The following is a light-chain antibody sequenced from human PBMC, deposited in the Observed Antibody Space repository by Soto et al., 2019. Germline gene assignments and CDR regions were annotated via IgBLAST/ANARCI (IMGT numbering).Light chain of an antibody. CDR3: QQRSTWPPFS. V-gene: IGKV3-11*01. J-gene: IGKJ3*01. CDR2: DAS. Sequence: EIVLTHSLATLSLSLCERATLSCSASRSIGSYLAWYQHKLGQPPRLLIYDASNRATGIPVRFSGSGSGTDFTLTISSLEPEDFAVYYCQQRSTWPPFSFGPGTKVDIK. CDR1: RSIGSY.